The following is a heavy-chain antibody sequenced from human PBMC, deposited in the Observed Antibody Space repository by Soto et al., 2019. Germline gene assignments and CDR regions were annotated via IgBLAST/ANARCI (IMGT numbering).Heavy chain of an antibody. CDR3: ARDRSDGDYVFWFDP. V-gene: IGHV1-69*13. J-gene: IGHJ5*02. CDR2: IIPIFGTA. D-gene: IGHD4-17*01. Sequence: GASVKVSCKASGGTFSSYAISWVRQAPGQGLEWMGGIIPIFGTANYAQKFQGRVTITADESTSTAYMELSSLRSEDTAVYYCARDRSDGDYVFWFDPWGQGTLVTVSS. CDR1: GGTFSSYA.